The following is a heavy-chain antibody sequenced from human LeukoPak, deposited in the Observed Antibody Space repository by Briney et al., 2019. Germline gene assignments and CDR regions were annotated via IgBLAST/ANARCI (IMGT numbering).Heavy chain of an antibody. CDR1: GFTFSDHY. CDR2: SRNKAKSYTT. CDR3: ARGGGGRRLDY. Sequence: AGGSLRLSCAASGFTFSDHYMDWVRQAPGKGLEWVGRSRNKAKSYTTEYAASVKGRFTISRAESKNSLYLQMNSLKVEDTAVYYCARGGGGRRLDYWGQGTLVTVSS. J-gene: IGHJ4*02. V-gene: IGHV3-72*01. D-gene: IGHD1-26*01.